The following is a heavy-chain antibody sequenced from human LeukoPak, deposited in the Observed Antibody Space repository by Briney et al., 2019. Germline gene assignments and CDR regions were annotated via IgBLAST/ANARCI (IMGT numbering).Heavy chain of an antibody. Sequence: GGSLRLSCAASGFTFSSYGMHWVRQAPGKGLEWVAVISYDGSNKYYADSVKGRFTISRDNSKNTLYLQMNSLRAEDTAVYYCAKDPATGSSHSDAFDIWGQGTMVTVSS. CDR2: ISYDGSNK. CDR1: GFTFSSYG. V-gene: IGHV3-30*18. D-gene: IGHD6-6*01. CDR3: AKDPATGSSHSDAFDI. J-gene: IGHJ3*02.